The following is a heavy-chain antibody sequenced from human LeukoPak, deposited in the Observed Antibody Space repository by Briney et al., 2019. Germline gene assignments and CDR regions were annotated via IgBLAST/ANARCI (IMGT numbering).Heavy chain of an antibody. CDR1: GFTFSNYG. Sequence: GGSLRLSCAASGFTFSNYGMHWVRQAPGKGLEWGAAISYDGSNKYYADSVKGRFTISRDNSKNTLYLQMNSLRAEDTAVYYCAKDRVVVTARGVFDYWGQGTLVTVSS. D-gene: IGHD2-21*02. V-gene: IGHV3-30*18. J-gene: IGHJ4*02. CDR2: ISYDGSNK. CDR3: AKDRVVVTARGVFDY.